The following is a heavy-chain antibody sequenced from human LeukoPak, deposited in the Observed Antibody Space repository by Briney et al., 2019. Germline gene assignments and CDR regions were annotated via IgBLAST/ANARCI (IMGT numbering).Heavy chain of an antibody. D-gene: IGHD3-9*01. CDR2: IYYSGST. J-gene: IGHJ6*03. CDR1: GGSISSYY. V-gene: IGHV4-59*01. Sequence: SETLSLTCTVSGGSISSYYWSWIRQPPGKGLEWIGYIYYSGSTSYKPSLKSRVTISVDTSKNQFSLKLRSVTAADTAVYYCARVNPGDTYYDILTGYPTGNYYYYMDVWGKGTTVTVSS. CDR3: ARVNPGDTYYDILTGYPTGNYYYYMDV.